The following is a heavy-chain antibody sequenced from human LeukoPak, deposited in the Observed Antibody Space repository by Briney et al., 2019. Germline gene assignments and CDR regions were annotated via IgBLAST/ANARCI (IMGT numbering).Heavy chain of an antibody. J-gene: IGHJ4*02. D-gene: IGHD6-19*01. CDR2: TYYGGST. V-gene: IGHV4-61*08. CDR1: GGSISSGGYY. CDR3: ARQQTYSSGWYYFDY. Sequence: SETLSLTCTVSGGSISSGGYYWSWIRQPPGKGLEWIGYTYYGGSTNYNPSLKGRVTISRDTSKNQFSLKLTSVTAADTAVYYCARQQTYSSGWYYFDYWGQGTLVTVSS.